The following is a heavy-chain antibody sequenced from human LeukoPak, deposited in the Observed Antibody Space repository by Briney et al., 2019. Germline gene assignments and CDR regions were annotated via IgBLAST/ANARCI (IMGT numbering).Heavy chain of an antibody. J-gene: IGHJ6*03. CDR3: ARADSTSILYYYYYYMDV. Sequence: ASVKVSCKASEYTLTDYYIHWVRRAPGQGLEWMGWINPNSGDTNYEQKFQGRVTMTRDTSISTAYMELSRLRADDTAVYYCARADSTSILYYYYYYMDVWGKGTAVTVSS. D-gene: IGHD2-2*01. CDR1: EYTLTDYY. V-gene: IGHV1-2*02. CDR2: INPNSGDT.